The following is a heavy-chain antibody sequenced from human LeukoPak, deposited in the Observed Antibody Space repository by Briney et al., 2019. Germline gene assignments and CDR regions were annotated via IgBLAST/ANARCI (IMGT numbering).Heavy chain of an antibody. CDR1: GGSFSGYY. Sequence: SETLSLTCAVYGGSFSGYYWSWIRQPPGKGLEWIGEINHSGSTNYNPSLKSRVTISVDTSKNQFSLKLSSVTAADTAVYYCARDRAAARPFDYWGQGTLVTVSS. CDR3: ARDRAAARPFDY. V-gene: IGHV4-34*01. CDR2: INHSGST. D-gene: IGHD6-6*01. J-gene: IGHJ4*02.